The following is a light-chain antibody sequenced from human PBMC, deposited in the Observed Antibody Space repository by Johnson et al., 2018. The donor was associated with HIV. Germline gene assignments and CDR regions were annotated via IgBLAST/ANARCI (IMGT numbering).Light chain of an antibody. CDR1: SSNIENYF. CDR2: EDN. J-gene: IGLJ1*01. CDR3: GAWDSSLSAEV. V-gene: IGLV1-51*02. Sequence: QPVLTQPPSVSAAPGQRVNISCSGHSSNIENYFVSWYQQLPGAAPRLLIYEDNKRPSGIPDRFSGSKSATSATLGITGLQTGDEADYYCGAWDSSLSAEVFGTGTKVTVL.